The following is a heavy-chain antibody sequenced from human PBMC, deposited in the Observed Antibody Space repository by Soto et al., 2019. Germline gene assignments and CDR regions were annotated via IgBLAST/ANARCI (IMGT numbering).Heavy chain of an antibody. Sequence: EVQLLESGGGLVQPGGSPRLSCAASGFTFRSYAMSWVRQAPGKGLEWVSTISGSGGSTFYSDSVKGRFTISRDNSKTTLYLQMNSLRAVDTALYYCAKDGSGGFPDWGQGTLITVSS. V-gene: IGHV3-23*01. CDR2: ISGSGGST. CDR1: GFTFRSYA. D-gene: IGHD2-15*01. CDR3: AKDGSGGFPD. J-gene: IGHJ4*01.